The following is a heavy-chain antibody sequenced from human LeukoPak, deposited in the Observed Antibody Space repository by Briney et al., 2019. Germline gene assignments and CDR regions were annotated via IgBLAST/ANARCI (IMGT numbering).Heavy chain of an antibody. J-gene: IGHJ4*02. Sequence: ASVKVSSKASGYTFTTYAMNWVRQAPGQGLEWMGWINTNTGNPTYAQGFTGRFVFSLDTSVSTAYLQISSLKAEDTAVYYCARTRGGYGDYYDYFDYWGQGTLVTVSS. CDR3: ARTRGGYGDYYDYFDY. CDR1: GYTFTTYA. V-gene: IGHV7-4-1*02. D-gene: IGHD4-17*01. CDR2: INTNTGNP.